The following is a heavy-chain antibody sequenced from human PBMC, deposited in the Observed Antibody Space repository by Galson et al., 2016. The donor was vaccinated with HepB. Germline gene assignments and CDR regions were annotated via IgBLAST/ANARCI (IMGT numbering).Heavy chain of an antibody. CDR1: GDSISGSNFY. CDR2: IYLRGSS. J-gene: IGHJ4*02. V-gene: IGHV4-39*01. Sequence: SETLSLTCTVSGDSISGSNFYWGWIRQPPGKGLEWIGSIYLRGSSSYNPSLQSRGTISVDTSRNQFSLTLSSVTAADTAVYYCARQLTLQWELLHFDSWGQGTLVTVSS. D-gene: IGHD1-26*01. CDR3: ARQLTLQWELLHFDS.